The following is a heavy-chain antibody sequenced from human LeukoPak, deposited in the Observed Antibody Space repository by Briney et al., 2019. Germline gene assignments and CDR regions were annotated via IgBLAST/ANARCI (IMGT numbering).Heavy chain of an antibody. J-gene: IGHJ4*02. Sequence: GGSLRLSCAASGFTFSSYAMSWVRLAPGQGLEWVSTITSGVSSISGTGGTTYYADSVKGRFTISRDNSKNTVDPQMSSLRAEDTAVYYCARELRGSSWRNFDYWGQGTLVTVSS. CDR1: GFTFSSYA. CDR2: ITSGVSSISGTGGTT. D-gene: IGHD6-13*01. CDR3: ARELRGSSWRNFDY. V-gene: IGHV3-23*01.